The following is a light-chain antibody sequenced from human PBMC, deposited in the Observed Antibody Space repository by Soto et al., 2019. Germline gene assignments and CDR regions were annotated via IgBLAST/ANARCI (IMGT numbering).Light chain of an antibody. Sequence: EIVMTQSPATLSVSPGERATLSCRASQSVSIPLAWYQQKPGQAPRLLIHGATTRATGIPARFSGSGSGTDFTLTINSLQPEDFATYYCQQTNTFPRTFGQGTKVDIK. J-gene: IGKJ1*01. CDR2: GAT. CDR3: QQTNTFPRT. CDR1: QSVSIP. V-gene: IGKV3-15*01.